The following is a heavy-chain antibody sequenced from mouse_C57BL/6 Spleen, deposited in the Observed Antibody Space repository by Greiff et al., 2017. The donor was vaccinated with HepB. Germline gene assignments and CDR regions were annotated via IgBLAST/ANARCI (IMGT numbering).Heavy chain of an antibody. CDR2: IDPETGGT. CDR1: GYTFTDYE. CDR3: TPYWYFDV. Sequence: VKLMESGAELVRPGASVTLSCKASGYTFTDYEMHWVKQTPVHGLEWIGAIDPETGGTAYNQKFKGKAILTADKSSSTAYMELRSLTSEGSAVYYCTPYWYFDVWGTGTTVTVSS. V-gene: IGHV1-15*01. J-gene: IGHJ1*03.